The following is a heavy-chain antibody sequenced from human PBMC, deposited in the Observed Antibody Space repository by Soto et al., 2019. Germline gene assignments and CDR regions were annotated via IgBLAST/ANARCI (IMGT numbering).Heavy chain of an antibody. CDR2: VFHTGFT. CDR1: GGAVSGSYYY. V-gene: IGHV4-39*01. CDR3: ATSQKGYNWNYFDH. Sequence: SETLSLTCAVSGGAVSGSYYYWAWLRQSPGKGPEWIGYVFHTGFTSYNPSLESRFSVSVDTSKSQFSLKLSAVTASDTAVYYCATSQKGYNWNYFDHWGQGALVTVSS. D-gene: IGHD1-1*01. J-gene: IGHJ4*02.